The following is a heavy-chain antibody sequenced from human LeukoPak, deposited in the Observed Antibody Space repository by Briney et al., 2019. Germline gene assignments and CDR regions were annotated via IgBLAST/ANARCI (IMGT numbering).Heavy chain of an antibody. Sequence: GGSLRLSCAASGFTFSDYYMSWIRQAPGKGLEWVSYISSSGSTIYYADSVKGRFTISRDNAKNSPYLQMNSLRAEDTAVYCCARDGMRYDILTGRLGGGLDYWGQGTLVTVSS. V-gene: IGHV3-11*04. D-gene: IGHD3-9*01. CDR3: ARDGMRYDILTGRLGGGLDY. J-gene: IGHJ4*02. CDR1: GFTFSDYY. CDR2: ISSSGSTI.